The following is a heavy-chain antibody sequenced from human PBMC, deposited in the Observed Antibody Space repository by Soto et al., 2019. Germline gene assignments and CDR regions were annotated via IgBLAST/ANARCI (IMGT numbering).Heavy chain of an antibody. D-gene: IGHD4-17*01. CDR1: GFTFSSYG. CDR3: ARESGDGEYGVLNY. V-gene: IGHV3-33*01. CDR2: IWYDGSNK. Sequence: QVQLVESGGGVVQPRRSLRLSCAASGFTFSSYGMHWVRQAPGQGLEWVAVIWYDGSNKYYADSVKGRFTISRDNSKNTLYLQMNSLRAEDTAVYYCARESGDGEYGVLNYWGQGTLVTVAS. J-gene: IGHJ4*02.